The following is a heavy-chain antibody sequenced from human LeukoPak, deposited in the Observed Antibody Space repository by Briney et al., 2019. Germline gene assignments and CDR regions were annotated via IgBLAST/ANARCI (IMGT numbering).Heavy chain of an antibody. CDR3: AKDRVTIFGVVIPPDAFDI. J-gene: IGHJ3*02. V-gene: IGHV4-39*02. D-gene: IGHD3-3*01. CDR1: GGSISSSSYY. Sequence: SETLSLTCTVSGGSISSSSYYWGWIRQPPGKGLEWIGSIYYSGSTYYNPSLKSRVTISVDTSKNQFSLKLSSVTAADTAVYYCAKDRVTIFGVVIPPDAFDIWGQGTMVTVSS. CDR2: IYYSGST.